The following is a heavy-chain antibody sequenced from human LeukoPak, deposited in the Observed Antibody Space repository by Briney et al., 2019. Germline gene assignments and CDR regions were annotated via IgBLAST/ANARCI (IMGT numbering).Heavy chain of an antibody. CDR1: GGSISSYY. D-gene: IGHD3-22*01. CDR2: IYTSGSI. CDR3: ASTYYYDSSGYYYVNYFDY. J-gene: IGHJ4*02. V-gene: IGHV4-4*07. Sequence: SETLSLTCTVSGGSISSYYWSWIRQPAGKGLEWIGRIYTSGSINYNPSLKSRVTMSVDTSKNQFSLKLSSVTAADTAVYYCASTYYYDSSGYYYVNYFDYWGQGTLVTVSS.